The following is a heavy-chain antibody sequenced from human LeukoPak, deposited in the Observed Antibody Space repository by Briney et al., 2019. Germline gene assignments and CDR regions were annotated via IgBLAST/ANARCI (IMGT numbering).Heavy chain of an antibody. J-gene: IGHJ4*02. V-gene: IGHV3-30*02. CDR2: IRYDGSNK. CDR3: ARLTSAFDY. CDR1: GFTFSSYA. Sequence: GGSLRLSCAASGFTFSSYAITWVRQAPGKGLEWVAFIRYDGSNKYYADSVKGRFTISRDNSKNTLYLQMNSLRAEDTAVYYCARLTSAFDYWGQGTLVTVSS. D-gene: IGHD2-2*01.